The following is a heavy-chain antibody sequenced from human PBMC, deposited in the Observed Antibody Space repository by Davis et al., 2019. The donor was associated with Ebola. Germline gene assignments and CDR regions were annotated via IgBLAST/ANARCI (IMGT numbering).Heavy chain of an antibody. V-gene: IGHV3-49*04. J-gene: IGHJ4*02. CDR2: IRSKAYGGTT. D-gene: IGHD3-22*01. CDR1: GFTFSSYG. CDR3: TRATTMIVVVPGAY. Sequence: GESLKISCAASGFTFSSYGMHWVRQAPGKGLEWVGFIRSKAYGGTTEYAASVKGRFTISRDDSKSIAYLQMNSLKTEDTAVYYCTRATTMIVVVPGAYWGQGTLVTVSS.